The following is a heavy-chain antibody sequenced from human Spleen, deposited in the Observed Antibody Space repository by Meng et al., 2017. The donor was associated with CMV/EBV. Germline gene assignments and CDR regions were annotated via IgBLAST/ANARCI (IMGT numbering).Heavy chain of an antibody. V-gene: IGHV1-69*10. CDR2: IIPILGIA. CDR3: ARGGEQLVLDNWFDP. CDR1: GGTFSSYA. D-gene: IGHD6-13*01. J-gene: IGHJ5*02. Sequence: SVKVSCKASGGTFSSYAISWVRQDPGQRLEWMGGIIPILGIANYAQKFQGRVTITADKSTSTAYMELSSLRSEDTAVYYCARGGEQLVLDNWFDPWGQGTLVTVSS.